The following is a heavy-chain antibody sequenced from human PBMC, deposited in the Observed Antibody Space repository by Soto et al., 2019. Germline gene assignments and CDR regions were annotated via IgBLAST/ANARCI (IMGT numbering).Heavy chain of an antibody. CDR2: IYYSGST. Sequence: QVQLQESGPGLVKPSQTLSLTCTVSGGSISSGDYYWSWIRQPPGKGLEWIGYIYYSGSTYYNPSLKSRVTISVDTSKNQFSLKLSSVTAADTAVYYCAGDPVVVVAATPMYGMDVWGQGTTVTVSS. V-gene: IGHV4-30-4*01. CDR1: GGSISSGDYY. CDR3: AGDPVVVVAATPMYGMDV. D-gene: IGHD2-15*01. J-gene: IGHJ6*02.